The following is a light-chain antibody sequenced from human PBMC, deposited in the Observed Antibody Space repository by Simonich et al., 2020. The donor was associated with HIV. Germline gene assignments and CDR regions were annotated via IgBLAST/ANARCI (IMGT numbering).Light chain of an antibody. Sequence: QSALTQPRSVSGSPGQSVTISCTGTSSDVGGYNYVSWYQQHPGKAPKLMIYDVSKRPSGVPDRFSGSKSGNTASLTISGLQAEDEAHYFCCSYAGSNNWVFGGGTKVTVL. J-gene: IGLJ3*02. CDR3: CSYAGSNNWV. CDR2: DVS. CDR1: SSDVGGYNY. V-gene: IGLV2-11*01.